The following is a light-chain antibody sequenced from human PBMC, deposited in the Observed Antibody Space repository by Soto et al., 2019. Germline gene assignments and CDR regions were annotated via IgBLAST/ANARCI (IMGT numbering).Light chain of an antibody. CDR3: QQCYNIPT. V-gene: IGKV1-39*01. CDR1: QGIDSY. Sequence: IQMTQSPSSLSASVGDRVTISCRASQGIDSYLNWYQQKPGKAPELLVSGATTLQSGAPSRFIGGGSGADFTLPITNLQPEDSATYYCQQCYNIPTFGQGTRLVIK. J-gene: IGKJ5*01. CDR2: GAT.